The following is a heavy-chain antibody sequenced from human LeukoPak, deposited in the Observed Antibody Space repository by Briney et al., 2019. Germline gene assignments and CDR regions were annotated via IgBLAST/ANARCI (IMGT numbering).Heavy chain of an antibody. D-gene: IGHD6-13*01. V-gene: IGHV3-30*18. CDR3: AKADTRPGIAAAEGMDV. J-gene: IGHJ6*02. CDR2: ISYDGSNK. CDR1: GFTFSSYG. Sequence: GRSLRLSCAASGFTFSSYGMHWVRQAPGKGLEWVAVISYDGSNKYYADSVKGRFTISRDNSKNTLYLQMNSLRAEDTAVYYCAKADTRPGIAAAEGMDVWGQGTTVTVSS.